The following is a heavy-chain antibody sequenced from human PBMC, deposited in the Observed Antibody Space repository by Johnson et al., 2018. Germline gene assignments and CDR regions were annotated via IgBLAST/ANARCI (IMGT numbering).Heavy chain of an antibody. D-gene: IGHD2-15*01. CDR2: ISVSRSTI. CDR3: AKECSGGSCNYGMDV. CDR1: GFIFSSYS. J-gene: IGHJ6*02. Sequence: VQLVQAGGGVVQPGRSLRLCCEVSGFIFSSYSMNWVRKPPGKGLEWVSYISVSRSTIYDADSVTGRFTISRDKAKNSLYLQMNSLRDEDTAVYYCAKECSGGSCNYGMDVWGQGTTVTVSS. V-gene: IGHV3-48*02.